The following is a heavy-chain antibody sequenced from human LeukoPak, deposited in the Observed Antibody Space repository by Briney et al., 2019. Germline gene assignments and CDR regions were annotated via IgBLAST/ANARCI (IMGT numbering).Heavy chain of an antibody. Sequence: GGSLRLSCATSGFTFSNNAMSWVRQAPGKGLEWVSATSTSGGSAYYADSVKGRFTISRDNSKNTLYLQMDSLRADDTAVYYCARYSGSYYYPPAWDLWGQGTLVTVSS. CDR2: TSTSGGSA. V-gene: IGHV3-23*01. CDR1: GFTFSNNA. J-gene: IGHJ4*02. CDR3: ARYSGSYYYPPAWDL. D-gene: IGHD1-26*01.